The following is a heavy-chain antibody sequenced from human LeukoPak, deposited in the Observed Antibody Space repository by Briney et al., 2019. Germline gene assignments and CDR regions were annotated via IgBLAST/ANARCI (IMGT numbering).Heavy chain of an antibody. CDR2: LYYSGST. CDR1: GGSISSHY. J-gene: IGHJ6*03. CDR3: ARADSANYYDSGRYFNYFYMDV. Sequence: SETLSLTCTVSGGSISSHYWSWIRQPPGRGLEFIGYLYYSGSTNYNPSLNSRVTISADTSKNQFSLKLSSVTAADTAVYFCARADSANYYDSGRYFNYFYMDVWGRGTTVTVSS. V-gene: IGHV4-59*11. D-gene: IGHD3-10*01.